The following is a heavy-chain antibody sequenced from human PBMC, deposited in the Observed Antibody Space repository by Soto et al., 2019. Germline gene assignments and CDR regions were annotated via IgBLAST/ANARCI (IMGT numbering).Heavy chain of an antibody. D-gene: IGHD1-26*01. CDR1: GFTFSDYY. V-gene: IGHV3-11*05. CDR2: ISSTSTYT. CDR3: VRDLGWSPLWEY. J-gene: IGHJ4*02. Sequence: QVHLVESGGGLVKPGGSLRLSWTASGFTFSDYYMSWIRLARGKGLEWISYISSTSTYTNYADSVKGRFTISRDNAKNSLYLQMNSLRDEDTAVYYCVRDLGWSPLWEYWGQGTLVNVSS.